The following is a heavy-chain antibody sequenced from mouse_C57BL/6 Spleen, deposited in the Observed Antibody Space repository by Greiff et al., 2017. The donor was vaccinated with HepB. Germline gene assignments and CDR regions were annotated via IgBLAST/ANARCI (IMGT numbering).Heavy chain of an antibody. J-gene: IGHJ3*01. V-gene: IGHV14-4*01. CDR1: GFNIKDDY. CDR2: IDPENGDT. Sequence: EVQLQQSGAELVRPGASVKLSCTASGFNIKDDYMHWVKQRPEQGLEWIGWIDPENGDTEYASKFQGKATITADTSSNTAYLQLSSLTSEDTAVYYCTPYYYGSSWFADWGQGTLVTVSA. CDR3: TPYYYGSSWFAD. D-gene: IGHD1-1*01.